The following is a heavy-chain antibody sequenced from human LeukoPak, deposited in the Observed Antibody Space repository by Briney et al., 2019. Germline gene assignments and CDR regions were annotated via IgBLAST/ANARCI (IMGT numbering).Heavy chain of an antibody. Sequence: SGTLSLTCAVSGGSISSSNWWSWVRQPPGKGLEWIGEIYHSGSTNYNPSLKSRVTISVDKFKNQFSLKLSSVTAADTAVYYCASKVAGFFYFDYWGQGTLVTVSS. V-gene: IGHV4-4*02. CDR1: GGSISSSNW. J-gene: IGHJ4*02. CDR3: ASKVAGFFYFDY. CDR2: IYHSGST. D-gene: IGHD6-19*01.